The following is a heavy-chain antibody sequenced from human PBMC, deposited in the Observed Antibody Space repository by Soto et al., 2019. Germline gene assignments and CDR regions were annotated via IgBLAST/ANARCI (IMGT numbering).Heavy chain of an antibody. D-gene: IGHD6-13*01. CDR3: AKSSVWYPYFDS. CDR1: GFTFSNSA. Sequence: PGGSLRLSCAASGFTFSNSAMHLVRQAPGKGLECVSSITYTGVSTYYVDSVKGRFTISRDNSRDTLFLQMNSLRAEDTAIYYCAKSSVWYPYFDSWGQGTLVTVSS. CDR2: ITYTGVST. J-gene: IGHJ4*02. V-gene: IGHV3-23*01.